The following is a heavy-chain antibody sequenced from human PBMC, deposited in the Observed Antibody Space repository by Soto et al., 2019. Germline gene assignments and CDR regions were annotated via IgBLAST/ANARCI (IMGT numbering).Heavy chain of an antibody. Sequence: PSETLSLTCTVSGGSISSYYWSWIRQPPGKGLEWIGYIYYSGSTNYNPSLKSRVTISVDTSKNQFSLKLSSVTAADTAVYYCARARFKDERSXSYYRRGYYYYYYGMDVWGQGTTVTVSS. D-gene: IGHD3-10*01. J-gene: IGHJ6*02. V-gene: IGHV4-59*01. CDR1: GGSISSYY. CDR2: IYYSGST. CDR3: ARARFKDERSXSYYRRGYYYYYYGMDV.